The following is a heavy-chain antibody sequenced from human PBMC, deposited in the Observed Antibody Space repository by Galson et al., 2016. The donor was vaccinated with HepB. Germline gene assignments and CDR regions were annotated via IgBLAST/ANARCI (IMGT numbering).Heavy chain of an antibody. D-gene: IGHD6-19*01. CDR3: ARDFVGPLAVAGPSH. CDR2: ISWNSGTI. Sequence: LRLSCAVSGFTFEDYAMHRVRQAPGKGLEWVSGISWNSGTIGYADAVKGRFTISRDNARNSLYLQMNSLKVEDTALYFCARDFVGPLAVAGPSHWGQGTLVTVSS. V-gene: IGHV3-9*01. J-gene: IGHJ4*02. CDR1: GFTFEDYA.